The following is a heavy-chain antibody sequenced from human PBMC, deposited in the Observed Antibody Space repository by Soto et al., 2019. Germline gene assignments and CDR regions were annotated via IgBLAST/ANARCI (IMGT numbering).Heavy chain of an antibody. CDR1: GYSFTSYW. D-gene: IGHD6-19*01. CDR2: IDPSDSYT. Sequence: PGESLKISCKGSGYSFTSYWISWVRQMPGKGLEWMGRIDPSDSYTNYSPSFQGHVTISADKSISTAYLQWSSLKASDTAMYYCASGYSSGWYEYYYYYGMDVWGQGTTVTVS. J-gene: IGHJ6*02. CDR3: ASGYSSGWYEYYYYYGMDV. V-gene: IGHV5-10-1*01.